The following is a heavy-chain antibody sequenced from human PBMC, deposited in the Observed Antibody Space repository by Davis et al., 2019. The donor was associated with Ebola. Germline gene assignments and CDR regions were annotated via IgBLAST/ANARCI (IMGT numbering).Heavy chain of an antibody. D-gene: IGHD2-15*01. Sequence: SVKVSCKASGGTFSSYAISWVRQAPGQGLEWMGGIIPIFGTANYAQKFQGRVTITADKSTSTAYMELSSLRSEDTAVYYCARRIVYYYGMDVWGQGTTVTVSS. CDR1: GGTFSSYA. CDR2: IIPIFGTA. J-gene: IGHJ6*02. CDR3: ARRIVYYYGMDV. V-gene: IGHV1-69*06.